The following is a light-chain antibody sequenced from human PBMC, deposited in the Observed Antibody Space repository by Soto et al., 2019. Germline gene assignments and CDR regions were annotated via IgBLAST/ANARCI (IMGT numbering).Light chain of an antibody. CDR2: DAS. Sequence: EIVLTQSPATLSLSPGERATLSCRASQSVSSYLAWYQHKPGQAPRLLIYDASNRATGIPARFSGSGSGTDFTLTISRLEPEDCAVYYCQQYVSSPRTFGQGTKVDI. CDR3: QQYVSSPRT. J-gene: IGKJ1*01. V-gene: IGKV3-11*01. CDR1: QSVSSY.